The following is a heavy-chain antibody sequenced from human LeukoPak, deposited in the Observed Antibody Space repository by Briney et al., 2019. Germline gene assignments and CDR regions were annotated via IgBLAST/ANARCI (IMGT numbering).Heavy chain of an antibody. J-gene: IGHJ4*02. V-gene: IGHV1-2*02. CDR3: ARGGGNAYFFDY. CDR1: GYTLTGSF. Sequence: ASVKVSCKASGYTLTGSFIHWVRQAPGQGLDWMGWINPNSGATNYAQKFQGRVTMTRDTSISTVYMELTRLTSDDTAVYYCARGGGNAYFFDYWGQGTLVTVSS. D-gene: IGHD4-23*01. CDR2: INPNSGAT.